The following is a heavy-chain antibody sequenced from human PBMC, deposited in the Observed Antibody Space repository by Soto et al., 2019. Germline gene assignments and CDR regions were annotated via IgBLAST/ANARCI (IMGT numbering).Heavy chain of an antibody. J-gene: IGHJ4*02. CDR3: GGGADY. V-gene: IGHV3-23*01. Sequence: EVQLLESGGGLVQSGGSLRLSCAASGFTFSSYAMSWVRQAPGKGLEWVSAISGSGDSTYYADSVRGRFIISRNNSGNTLYLQMNSLRAEDTALYFCGGGADYWGQGTLVTVSS. CDR2: ISGSGDST. CDR1: GFTFSSYA. D-gene: IGHD2-21*01.